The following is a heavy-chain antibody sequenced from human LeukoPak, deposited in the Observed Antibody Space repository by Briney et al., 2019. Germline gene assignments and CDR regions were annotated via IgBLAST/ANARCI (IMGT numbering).Heavy chain of an antibody. J-gene: IGHJ4*02. Sequence: GGSLRLSCVASGFTFSSYAMSWVRQAPGKGLEWVSVISGSDGSTYYADSVKGRFTISRDNSKNTLYLQMNSLRAEDTAVYYCAKVGPTDRYFDYWGQGTLVTVSS. D-gene: IGHD3-16*02. CDR2: ISGSDGST. CDR3: AKVGPTDRYFDY. V-gene: IGHV3-23*01. CDR1: GFTFSSYA.